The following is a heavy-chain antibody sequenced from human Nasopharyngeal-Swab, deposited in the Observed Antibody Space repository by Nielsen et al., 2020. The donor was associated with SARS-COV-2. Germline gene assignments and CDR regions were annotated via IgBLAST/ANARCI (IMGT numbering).Heavy chain of an antibody. J-gene: IGHJ4*02. D-gene: IGHD5-24*01. CDR3: ARAHEMATIMGDF. CDR2: INPNSGGT. V-gene: IGHV1-2*02. Sequence: WVGQAPGQGLEWMGWINPNSGGTNYAQKFQGRVTMTRDTSINTAYMELSRLRSDDTAVYYWARAHEMATIMGDFWGQGTQVTVSS.